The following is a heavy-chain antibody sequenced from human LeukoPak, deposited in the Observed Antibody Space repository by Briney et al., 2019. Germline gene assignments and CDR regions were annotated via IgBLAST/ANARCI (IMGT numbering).Heavy chain of an antibody. V-gene: IGHV4-39*07. CDR1: GGSISSSSYY. D-gene: IGHD2-2*01. CDR3: ARTTSTGGTHFDY. J-gene: IGHJ4*02. Sequence: SETLSLTCTVSGGSISSSSYYWGWIRQPPGKGLEWIGSIYYSGSTYYNPSLKSRVTISVDTSKNQFSLKLSSVTAADTAVYYCARTTSTGGTHFDYWGQGTLVTVSS. CDR2: IYYSGST.